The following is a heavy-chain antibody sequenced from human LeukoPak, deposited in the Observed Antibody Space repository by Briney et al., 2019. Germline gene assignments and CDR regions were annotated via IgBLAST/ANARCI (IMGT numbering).Heavy chain of an antibody. V-gene: IGHV5-51*01. CDR3: TRQGVYYSDSSAFYY. CDR2: IYPGDSDI. D-gene: IGHD3-22*01. CDR1: GYSFTSYW. J-gene: IGHJ4*02. Sequence: GESLKISCKGSGYSFTSYWIGWVRQMPGKGLELMGSIYPGDSDIRYSPSFQGQVTISADKSFTTAYLQWRSLKVSDTAIYYCTRQGVYYSDSSAFYYWGQGTRVTVSS.